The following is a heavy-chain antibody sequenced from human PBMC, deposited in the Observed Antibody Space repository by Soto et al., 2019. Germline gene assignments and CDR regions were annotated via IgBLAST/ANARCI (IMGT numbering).Heavy chain of an antibody. CDR1: GFTFSSYS. Sequence: EVQLVESGGGRVKPGGSLRLSCAASGFTFSSYSMNWVRQAPGKGLEWVSSINSSSSYIYNEDSVKVRFTIARHNGKNSLYLQMNRQRAEDTAVYYCARNGLAARHGFDYWGQRTLVTVSS. D-gene: IGHD6-6*01. CDR3: ARNGLAARHGFDY. J-gene: IGHJ4*02. CDR2: INSSSSYI. V-gene: IGHV3-21*01.